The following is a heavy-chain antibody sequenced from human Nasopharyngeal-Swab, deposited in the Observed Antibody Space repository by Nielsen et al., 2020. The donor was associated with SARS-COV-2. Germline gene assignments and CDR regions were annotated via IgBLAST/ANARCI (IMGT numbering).Heavy chain of an antibody. CDR1: GGSITSYY. CDR2: IYYTGST. CDR3: ARGHTKGYCSSTSCQSLSYYYYYYMDV. V-gene: IGHV4-59*01. J-gene: IGHJ6*03. D-gene: IGHD2-2*01. Sequence: SETLSLTCTVSGGSITSYYWSWIRQPPGKGLEWIGYIYYTGSTNYNPSLKSRVTISVDTSKNQFSLKLSSVTAADTAVYYCARGHTKGYCSSTSCQSLSYYYYYYMDVWGKGTTVTVSS.